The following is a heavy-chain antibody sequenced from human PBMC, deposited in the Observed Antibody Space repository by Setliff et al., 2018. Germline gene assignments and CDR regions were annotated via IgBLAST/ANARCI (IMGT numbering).Heavy chain of an antibody. CDR3: ARHFYPPDFLAH. CDR2: RYYTGTT. CDR1: GVDVIERLYY. V-gene: IGHV4-39*01. J-gene: IGHJ4*02. Sequence: SETLSLTCSASGVDVIERLYYWSWVRQSPGKGLEWIGTRYYTGTTFYNPSLESRVAVSLDASEKKFSLNLRSVTTADTAVYYCARHFYPPDFLAHWGQGLLVTVSS. D-gene: IGHD3-3*01.